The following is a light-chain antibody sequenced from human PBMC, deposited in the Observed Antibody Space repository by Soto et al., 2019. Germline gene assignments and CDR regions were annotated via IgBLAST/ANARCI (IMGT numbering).Light chain of an antibody. V-gene: IGKV1-5*01. J-gene: IGKJ1*01. CDR1: QSISSW. CDR3: QQYNSYWGT. Sequence: DIQMTQSPSTLSASVGARVTITCRASQSISSWLAWYQQKPGKAPKLLIYDASSLESGVPSRFSGSGSGTEFTLTISSLQPDDCATYFCQQYNSYWGTFGQGTKVEIK. CDR2: DAS.